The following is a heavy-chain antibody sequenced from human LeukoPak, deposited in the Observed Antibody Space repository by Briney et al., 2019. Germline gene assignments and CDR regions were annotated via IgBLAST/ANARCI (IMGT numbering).Heavy chain of an antibody. CDR1: GYSFTGYY. D-gene: IGHD3-22*01. V-gene: IGHV1-2*06. CDR2: INPNSGGT. CDR3: ARGFGYYDSRGYHNDAFDI. J-gene: IGHJ3*02. Sequence: GASVKVSCKTSGYSFTGYYIHWVRQAPGQGLEWMGRINPNSGGTNYAQKFQGRVTMIRDTSISTAYIDLSSLISDDTAVYYCARGFGYYDSRGYHNDAFDIWGQGTLVTVSS.